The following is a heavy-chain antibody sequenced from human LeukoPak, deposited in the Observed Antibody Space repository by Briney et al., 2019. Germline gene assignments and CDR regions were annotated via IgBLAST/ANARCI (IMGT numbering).Heavy chain of an antibody. CDR1: EFIFSTYG. CDR3: AKDDGDYGFDY. D-gene: IGHD4-17*01. CDR2: ISYDGSNK. V-gene: IGHV3-30*18. Sequence: GGSLRLSCAASEFIFSTYGMHWVRQAPGKGLEWVAVISYDGSNKYYADSVKGRFTISRDNSKNTLYLQMNSLRAEDTALYYCAKDDGDYGFDYWGQGTLVTVSS. J-gene: IGHJ4*02.